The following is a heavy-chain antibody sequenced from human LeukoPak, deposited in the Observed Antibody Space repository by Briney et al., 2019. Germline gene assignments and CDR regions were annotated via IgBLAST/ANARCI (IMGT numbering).Heavy chain of an antibody. J-gene: IGHJ2*01. Sequence: PSETLSLTCTVSGGSISSGSYYWSWIRQPAGKGLEWIGRIYTSGSANYNPSLKSRVTISVDTSKNPFSLKLSSVTAADTAVYYCARVHPDGDCRGGSCTTYWYFDLWGRGTLVTVSS. D-gene: IGHD2-15*01. V-gene: IGHV4-61*02. CDR2: IYTSGSA. CDR3: ARVHPDGDCRGGSCTTYWYFDL. CDR1: GGSISSGSYY.